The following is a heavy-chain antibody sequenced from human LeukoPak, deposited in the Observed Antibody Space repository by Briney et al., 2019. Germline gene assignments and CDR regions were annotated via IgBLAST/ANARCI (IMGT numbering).Heavy chain of an antibody. CDR1: GGSFSGYY. V-gene: IGHV4-34*01. D-gene: IGHD3-9*01. Sequence: PSETLSLTCAVYGGSFSGYYWSWIRQPAGKGLEWIGEINHSGSTNYNPSLKSRVTISVDTSKNQFSLKLSSVTAADTAVYYCARHRRITIWNWFDPWGQGTLVTVSS. CDR2: INHSGST. J-gene: IGHJ5*02. CDR3: ARHRRITIWNWFDP.